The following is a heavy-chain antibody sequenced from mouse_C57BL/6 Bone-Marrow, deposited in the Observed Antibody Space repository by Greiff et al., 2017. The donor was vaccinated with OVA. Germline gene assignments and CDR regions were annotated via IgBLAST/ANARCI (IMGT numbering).Heavy chain of an antibody. V-gene: IGHV1-26*01. J-gene: IGHJ2*01. D-gene: IGHD2-10*02. CDR3: ARVCRYYFDY. CDR2: INPNNGGT. Sequence: VQLQQSGPELVKPGASVKISCKASGYTFTDYYMNWVKQSHGKSLEWIGDINPNNGGTSYNQKFKGKATLTVDKSSSTAYMELRSLTSEDSAVYYCARVCRYYFDYWGQGTTLTVSS. CDR1: GYTFTDYY.